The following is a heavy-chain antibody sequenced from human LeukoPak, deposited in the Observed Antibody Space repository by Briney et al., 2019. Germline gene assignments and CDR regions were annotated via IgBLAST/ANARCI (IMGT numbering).Heavy chain of an antibody. D-gene: IGHD5-24*01. J-gene: IGHJ3*02. Sequence: GGSLRLSCATSGFIFSTYNMNWVRQAPGKGLEWVSYISLSSTAIYYADSVKGRFTVSRDNAKNSLYLQMNSLRAEDTAVYYCARCRDGYNLFDAFDIWGQGTMVTVSS. CDR3: ARCRDGYNLFDAFDI. CDR1: GFIFSTYN. CDR2: ISLSSTAI. V-gene: IGHV3-48*01.